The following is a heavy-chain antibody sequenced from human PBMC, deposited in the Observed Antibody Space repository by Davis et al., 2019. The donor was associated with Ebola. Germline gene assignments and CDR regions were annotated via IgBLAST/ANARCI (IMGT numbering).Heavy chain of an antibody. J-gene: IGHJ3*01. CDR2: IRDKSKSYTT. D-gene: IGHD4-17*01. V-gene: IGHV3-72*01. CDR1: GFTFSNYD. Sequence: GESLKISCAASGFTFSNYDMNWVRQAPGKGLEWVGRIRDKSKSYTTEYAASAEGRFTVSRDDSQNSLYLQMGSLRSEDTAVYYCARGPLRGDAYDLWGQGTMVTVSS. CDR3: ARGPLRGDAYDL.